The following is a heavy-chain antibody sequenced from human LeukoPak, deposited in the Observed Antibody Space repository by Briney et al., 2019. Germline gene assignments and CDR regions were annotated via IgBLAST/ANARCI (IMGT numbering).Heavy chain of an antibody. CDR1: GYSISSGHY. D-gene: IGHD2-2*01. Sequence: PSETLSLTCAVSGYSISSGHYWGWIRQSPGKGLEWIASMYNSGSTYFKSSLKSRVTISLDTPKNQFSLTLNSVTAADTAVYYCARHVYGRHQLQAYHFDYWGQGILVTVSS. J-gene: IGHJ4*02. V-gene: IGHV4-38-2*01. CDR2: MYNSGST. CDR3: ARHVYGRHQLQAYHFDY.